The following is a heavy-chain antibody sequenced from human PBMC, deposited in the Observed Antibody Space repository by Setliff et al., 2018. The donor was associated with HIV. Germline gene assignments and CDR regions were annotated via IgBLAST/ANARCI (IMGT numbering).Heavy chain of an antibody. D-gene: IGHD2-21*02. J-gene: IGHJ4*02. CDR2: IFPGDSKM. V-gene: IGHV5-51*01. CDR1: GYSFTSYW. Sequence: GESLKISCKGSGYSFTSYWIAWVRLKPGKGLEWMGIIFPGDSKMRYSPSFQGRVTLSADKSISTAYLQWSSLQTSDSCMYYCARGIAALTASFDSWGQGSLVTVSS. CDR3: ARGIAALTASFDS.